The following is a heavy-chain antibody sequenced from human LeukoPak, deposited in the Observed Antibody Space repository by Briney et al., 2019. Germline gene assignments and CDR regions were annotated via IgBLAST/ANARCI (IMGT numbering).Heavy chain of an antibody. CDR3: ARTARSGDI. CDR1: GFIFSEFY. CDR2: ISGSGHDI. J-gene: IGHJ4*02. D-gene: IGHD1-1*01. Sequence: GSLRLSCAASGFIFSEFYMSWDRQSPGKGLEWISYISGSGHDINYVDSVKGRFTVSRDNAKNSLYLQMNSLSADDTAIYYCARTARSGDIRGQGTLVTVSS. V-gene: IGHV3-11*01.